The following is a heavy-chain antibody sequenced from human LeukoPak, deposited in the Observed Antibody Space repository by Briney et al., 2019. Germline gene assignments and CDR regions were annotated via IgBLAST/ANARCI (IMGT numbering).Heavy chain of an antibody. CDR3: ANPIAVAGNEDY. CDR1: GFTFSSYG. D-gene: IGHD6-19*01. CDR2: ISYDGSNK. V-gene: IGHV3-30*18. Sequence: GGSLRLSCAASGFTFSSYGMHWVRQAPGKGLEWVAVISYDGSNKYYADSVKGRFTISRDNSKNTLYLQMNSLRAEDTAVYYCANPIAVAGNEDYWGQGTLVTVSS. J-gene: IGHJ4*02.